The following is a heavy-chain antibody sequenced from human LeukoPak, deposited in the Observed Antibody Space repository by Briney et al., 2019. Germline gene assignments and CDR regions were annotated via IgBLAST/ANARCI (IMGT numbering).Heavy chain of an antibody. CDR2: ISYDGSHK. CDR1: GFTFSNYA. CDR3: TRGLGKYCSGGSCYSTVGFDY. J-gene: IGHJ4*02. V-gene: IGHV3-30-3*01. D-gene: IGHD2-15*01. Sequence: GWSLRLSCAASGFTFSNYAIHWVRQAPGKGLEWVAVISYDGSHKYYADSVKGRFTISRDNSKNTLYLQINSLRAEDTAVYYCTRGLGKYCSGGSCYSTVGFDYWGQGTLVTVSS.